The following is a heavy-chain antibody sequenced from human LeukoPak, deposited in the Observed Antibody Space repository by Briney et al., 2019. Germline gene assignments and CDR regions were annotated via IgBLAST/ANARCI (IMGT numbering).Heavy chain of an antibody. V-gene: IGHV3-7*01. CDR2: IRQDGRDK. Sequence: GGSLRLSCAVSGFTFSDYCMAWVRQTPGKGLEWVANIRQDGRDKTYVDSVKGRFTISRDNAKSSLFLQMNNLRAEDTAIYYCASSDYFGSGRGGFSPSDYWGQGTLVIVSS. J-gene: IGHJ4*02. D-gene: IGHD3-10*01. CDR3: ASSDYFGSGRGGFSPSDY. CDR1: GFTFSDYC.